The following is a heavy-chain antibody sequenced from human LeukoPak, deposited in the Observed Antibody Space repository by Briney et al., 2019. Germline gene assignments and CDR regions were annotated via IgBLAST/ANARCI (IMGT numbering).Heavy chain of an antibody. V-gene: IGHV3-48*01. D-gene: IGHD1-26*01. CDR2: ISSSSRTI. Sequence: PGGSLRLSCAASGFTFSTFSINWVRQAPGKGLEWVSYISSSSRTIYYADSVKGRFTISRDNAKNSLYLQMNSLRAEDTAVYYCAKDNSGSYHLYYWGQGTLVTVSS. CDR3: AKDNSGSYHLYY. CDR1: GFTFSTFS. J-gene: IGHJ4*02.